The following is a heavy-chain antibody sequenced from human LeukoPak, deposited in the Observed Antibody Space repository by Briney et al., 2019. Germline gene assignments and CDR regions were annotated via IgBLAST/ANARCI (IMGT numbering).Heavy chain of an antibody. Sequence: SETLSLTCTVSGYSISSGYYWGWIRPPPGKGLEWIGSIYHSGSTYYNPSLKSRVTISVDTSKNQFSLNLRSVTAADTAVYYCARSSGGDTTFDYWGQGTLVTVSS. CDR2: IYHSGST. V-gene: IGHV4-38-2*02. D-gene: IGHD4-17*01. CDR1: GYSISSGYY. CDR3: ARSSGGDTTFDY. J-gene: IGHJ4*02.